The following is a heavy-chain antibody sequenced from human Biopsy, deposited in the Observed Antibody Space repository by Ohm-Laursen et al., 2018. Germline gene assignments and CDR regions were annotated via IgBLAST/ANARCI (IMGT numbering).Heavy chain of an antibody. CDR1: GDSISSYY. CDR2: VYYTGST. D-gene: IGHD3-22*01. J-gene: IGHJ2*01. Sequence: GTLSLTCTVSGDSISSYYWSWIRQPPGKGLQWIGYVYYTGSTDYNPSLQSRVTVSVDTSKNHFSLRLRSVTPADTAIYYCARDRGYYSDRTVPGYFDLWGRGTLVTVSS. V-gene: IGHV4-59*01. CDR3: ARDRGYYSDRTVPGYFDL.